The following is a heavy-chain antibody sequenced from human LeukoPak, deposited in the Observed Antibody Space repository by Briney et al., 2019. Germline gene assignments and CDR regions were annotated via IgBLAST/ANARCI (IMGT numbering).Heavy chain of an antibody. V-gene: IGHV3-7*01. CDR2: IKQDGSEK. D-gene: IGHD2-2*01. CDR3: ARVGSPRYCSSTSCLYYFDY. CDR1: GFTFSSYW. J-gene: IGHJ4*02. Sequence: PGGSLRLSCAASGFTFSSYWMSWVRQAPGKGLEWVANIKQDGSEKYYVDSVKGRFTISRDNAKNSLYLQMNSLRAEDTAVYYCARVGSPRYCSSTSCLYYFDYWAREPWSPSPQ.